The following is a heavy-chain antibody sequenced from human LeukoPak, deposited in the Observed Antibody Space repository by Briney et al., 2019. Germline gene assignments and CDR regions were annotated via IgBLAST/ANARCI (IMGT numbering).Heavy chain of an antibody. Sequence: GGSLRLSCAASGFTLSSYSMNWVRQAPGKGLEWVGCSRSKTYGGTTEYAASVKGRFTISRDDSKSIAYLQMNSLKTEDTAVYYCTRSRQLDYWGQGTLVTVSS. V-gene: IGHV3-49*04. CDR1: GFTLSSYS. D-gene: IGHD2-2*01. CDR2: SRSKTYGGTT. CDR3: TRSRQLDY. J-gene: IGHJ4*02.